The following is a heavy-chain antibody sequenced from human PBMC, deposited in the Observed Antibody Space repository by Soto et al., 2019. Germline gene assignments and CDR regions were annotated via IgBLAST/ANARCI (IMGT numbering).Heavy chain of an antibody. CDR3: ARAGYCGPGCYYYFDY. CDR2: IKPDGSAT. V-gene: IGHV3-7*01. D-gene: IGHD2-21*02. Sequence: EVQLVESGGGLVQPGGSLRLSCAVSGFTFGSYWMNWVRLIPGKGLEWVAYIKPDGSATYYVDSVKGRFTISRDNAKNSLYLHMNSLRVEDTSVYYWARAGYCGPGCYYYFDYWGQGTLVPVSS. J-gene: IGHJ4*02. CDR1: GFTFGSYW.